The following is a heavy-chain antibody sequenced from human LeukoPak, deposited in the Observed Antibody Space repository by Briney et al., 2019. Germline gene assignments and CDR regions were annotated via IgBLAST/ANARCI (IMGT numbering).Heavy chain of an antibody. CDR2: ISGSGGST. D-gene: IGHD6-19*01. CDR1: GFTFDDYG. J-gene: IGHJ4*02. V-gene: IGHV3-23*01. Sequence: GGSLRLSCAASGFTFDDYGMSWVRQAPGKGLEWVSAISGSGGSTYYADSVKGRFTISRDNSKNTLYLQMNSLRAEDTAVYYCAESGGWCRAFDYWGQGTLVTVSS. CDR3: AESGGWCRAFDY.